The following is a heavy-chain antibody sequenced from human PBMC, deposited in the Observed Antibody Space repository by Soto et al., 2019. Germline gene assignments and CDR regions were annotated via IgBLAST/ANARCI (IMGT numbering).Heavy chain of an antibody. CDR3: VGAMHDLWSGHNTFDY. Sequence: QVQLQESGPRLVKPSQTLSLTCTVSGASISSVDYYWTWIRQLPGKGLEWIGFIYHNGRTEFNTPYHPSLKSRVSISADTSKNQFSLKLTTVTAADTAVYYCVGAMHDLWSGHNTFDYWGQGTQVTVSS. J-gene: IGHJ4*02. CDR1: GASISSVDYY. CDR2: IYHNGRT. D-gene: IGHD3-3*01. V-gene: IGHV4-31*03.